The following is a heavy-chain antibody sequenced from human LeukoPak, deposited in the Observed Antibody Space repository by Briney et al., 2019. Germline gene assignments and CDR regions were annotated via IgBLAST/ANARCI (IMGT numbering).Heavy chain of an antibody. D-gene: IGHD2-15*01. CDR3: ASVGVVADYGLDV. V-gene: IGHV1-2*02. Sequence: ASVNVSCKASGYTLSGHYLHWVRQAPGQGLEWMGWINPNTGATTYAQRFQGRVTLTRDTSISTAYMDLSRLRPDDTAVYYCASVGVVADYGLDVWGQGTTVTVSS. J-gene: IGHJ6*02. CDR2: INPNTGAT. CDR1: GYTLSGHY.